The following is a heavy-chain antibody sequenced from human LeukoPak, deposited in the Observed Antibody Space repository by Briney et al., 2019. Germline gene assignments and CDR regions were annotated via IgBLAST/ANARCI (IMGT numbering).Heavy chain of an antibody. CDR3: ARGGGLDV. CDR1: GFTFSSYW. D-gene: IGHD3-16*01. J-gene: IGHJ6*02. CDR2: INHNGNVN. V-gene: IGHV3-7*03. Sequence: GGSLRLSCAASGFTFSSYWMNWARQAPGKGLEWVASINHNGNVNYYVDSAKGRFTISRDHAKNSLYLQMSNLRAEDTAVYFCARGGGLDVWGQGATVTVSS.